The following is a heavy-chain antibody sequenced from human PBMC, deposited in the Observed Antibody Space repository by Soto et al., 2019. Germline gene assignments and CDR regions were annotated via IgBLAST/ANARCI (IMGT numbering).Heavy chain of an antibody. Sequence: QPGGSLRLSCAASGFTFSSYGMHWVRQAPGKGLEWVAVIWYDGSNKYYADSVKGRFTISRDNSKNTLYLQMNSLRAEDTAVYYCARAKYYDFWSGYIYGMDVWGQGTTVTVSS. CDR3: ARAKYYDFWSGYIYGMDV. CDR1: GFTFSSYG. V-gene: IGHV3-33*01. J-gene: IGHJ6*02. D-gene: IGHD3-3*01. CDR2: IWYDGSNK.